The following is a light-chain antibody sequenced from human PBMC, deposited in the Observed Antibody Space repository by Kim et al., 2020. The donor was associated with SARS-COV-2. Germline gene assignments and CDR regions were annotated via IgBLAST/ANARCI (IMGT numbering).Light chain of an antibody. V-gene: IGLV2-14*03. Sequence: QSALTQPASVSGSPGQSITISCTGTRSDIGDYNYVSWYQQHPGEAPKLIIYDVTDRPSGVSNRFSVSKSATTASLTISGLQAEDEADYFCSSYSSSSTLVFGGGTKVTVL. CDR3: SSYSSSSTLV. J-gene: IGLJ3*02. CDR1: RSDIGDYNY. CDR2: DVT.